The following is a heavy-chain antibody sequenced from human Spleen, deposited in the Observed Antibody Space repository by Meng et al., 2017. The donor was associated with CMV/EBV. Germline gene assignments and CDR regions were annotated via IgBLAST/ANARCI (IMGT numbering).Heavy chain of an antibody. CDR1: GGSISSSSYY. CDR2: IYYSGST. V-gene: IGHV4-39*07. Sequence: SETLSLTCTVSGGSISSSSYYWGWIRQPPGKGLEWIGSIYYSGSTHYNPSLKSRVPISEDTSKNQFSLKLSSVTAADTAVYYCARGGRSWQNFDYWGQGTLVTVSS. J-gene: IGHJ4*02. CDR3: ARGGRSWQNFDY. D-gene: IGHD2-15*01.